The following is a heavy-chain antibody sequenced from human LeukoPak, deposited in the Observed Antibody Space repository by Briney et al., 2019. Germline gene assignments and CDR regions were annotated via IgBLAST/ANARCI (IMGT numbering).Heavy chain of an antibody. CDR1: GFTFSDYY. V-gene: IGHV3-23*01. CDR2: ISGSGGST. D-gene: IGHD6-19*01. J-gene: IGHJ4*02. Sequence: GGSLRLSCAASGFTFSDYYMSWIRQAPGKGLEWVSAISGSGGSTYYADSVKGRFTISRDNSKNTLYLQMNSLRAEDTAVYYCAKPLEWLEIFFDYWGQGTLVTVSS. CDR3: AKPLEWLEIFFDY.